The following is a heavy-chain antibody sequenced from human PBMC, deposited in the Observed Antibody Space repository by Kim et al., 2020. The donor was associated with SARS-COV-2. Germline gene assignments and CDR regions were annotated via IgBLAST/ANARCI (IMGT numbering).Heavy chain of an antibody. V-gene: IGHV3-23*03. CDR3: ATTTSGWIFDY. D-gene: IGHD6-19*01. CDR1: GFTFSTYA. J-gene: IGHJ4*02. Sequence: GGSLRLSCAASGFTFSTYAMSWVRQAPGMGLEWVSTIYSGGSSTFYADSVKGRFTISRDNSKNTLYLKINSLRAEDTAVYYCATTTSGWIFDYWGQGTMV. CDR2: IYSGGSST.